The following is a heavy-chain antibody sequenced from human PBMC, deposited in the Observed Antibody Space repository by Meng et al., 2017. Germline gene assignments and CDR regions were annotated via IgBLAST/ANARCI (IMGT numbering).Heavy chain of an antibody. CDR1: GFTFSSYS. Sequence: GESLKISWAASGFTFSSYSMNWVRQAPGKGLEWVSSISSSSSYIYYADSVKGRFTISRDNAKNSLYLQMNSLRAEDTAVYYCARAPQIRYFDFGAENWFDPWGQGTLVTVSS. CDR3: ARAPQIRYFDFGAENWFDP. J-gene: IGHJ5*02. D-gene: IGHD3-9*01. V-gene: IGHV3-21*01. CDR2: ISSSSSYI.